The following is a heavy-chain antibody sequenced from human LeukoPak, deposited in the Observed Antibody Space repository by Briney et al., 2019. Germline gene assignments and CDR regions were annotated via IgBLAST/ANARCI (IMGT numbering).Heavy chain of an antibody. J-gene: IGHJ4*02. CDR1: GFTFDDYA. CDR3: AKGSYSSGWYYFDY. D-gene: IGHD6-19*01. CDR2: ISWNSGSI. Sequence: GGSLRLSCAASGFTFDDYAMHWVRQAPGKGLEWVSGISWNSGSIGYADSVKGRFTISRDNAKNSLYLQMNSLRAEDMALYYCAKGSYSSGWYYFDYWGQGTLVTVPS. V-gene: IGHV3-9*03.